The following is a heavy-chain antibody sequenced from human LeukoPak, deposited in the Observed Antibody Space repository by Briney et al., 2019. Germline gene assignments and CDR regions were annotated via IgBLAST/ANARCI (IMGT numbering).Heavy chain of an antibody. D-gene: IGHD6-13*01. CDR2: IYTSGGT. Sequence: PSETLSLTCTVSGGSISSYYWSWIRQPAGKGLEWIGRIYTSGGTNYNPSLKSRVTMSVDTSKNQFSLKLSSVTAADTAVYYCASLAAAGPYYYYYMDVWGKGTTVTVSS. CDR1: GGSISSYY. V-gene: IGHV4-4*07. J-gene: IGHJ6*03. CDR3: ASLAAAGPYYYYYMDV.